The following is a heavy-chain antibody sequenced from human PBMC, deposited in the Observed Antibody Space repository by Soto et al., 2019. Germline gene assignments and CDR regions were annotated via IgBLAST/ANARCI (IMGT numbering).Heavy chain of an antibody. CDR3: AVWDFWGTFDY. J-gene: IGHJ4*02. D-gene: IGHD3-3*01. CDR1: GFGFSTES. Sequence: EVQLVESGGGLVRPGGSLRLSCAASGFGFSTESMHWVRQAPGKAPEWVSSITSSSSLIYDADSVKGRFTISRDNAKNSLYLPMNSVSAYDPAVYYCAVWDFWGTFDYWGQGVLVSVSS. V-gene: IGHV3-21*01. CDR2: ITSSSSLI.